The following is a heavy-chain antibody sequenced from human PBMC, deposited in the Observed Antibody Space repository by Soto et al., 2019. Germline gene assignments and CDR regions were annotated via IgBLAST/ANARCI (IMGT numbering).Heavy chain of an antibody. CDR3: ARRGGFYRGRYCVP. V-gene: IGHV1-8*01. J-gene: IGHJ5*02. D-gene: IGHD1-26*01. CDR1: GYTFTSYD. CDR2: MNPNSGNT. Sequence: QVQLVQSGAEVKKPGASVKVSCKASGYTFTSYDINWVRQATGQGLEWMGWMNPNSGNTGYAQKSRGRVTMPRNPLIRKPYEERRSLRCEDTAVYYCARRGGFYRGRYCVPGGQGPLAPVPS.